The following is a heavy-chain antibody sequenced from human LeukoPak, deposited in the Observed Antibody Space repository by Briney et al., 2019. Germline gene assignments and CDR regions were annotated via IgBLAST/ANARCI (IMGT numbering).Heavy chain of an antibody. V-gene: IGHV4-34*01. D-gene: IGHD2-2*01. J-gene: IGHJ5*02. CDR2: INHSGST. CDR3: ARNYCSSTSCRHAWFDP. CDR1: GGSFSGYY. Sequence: SETLSLTCAVYGGSFSGYYWSWIRQPPGKGLEWIGEINHSGSTNYNPSLKSRVTMSVDTSKNQFSLKLSSVTAADTAVYYCARNYCSSTSCRHAWFDPSGQGTLVTVSS.